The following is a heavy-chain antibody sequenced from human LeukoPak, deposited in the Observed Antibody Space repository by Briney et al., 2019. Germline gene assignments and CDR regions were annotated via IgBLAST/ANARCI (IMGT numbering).Heavy chain of an antibody. D-gene: IGHD3-16*01. CDR3: ARFFYYDASLPPY. V-gene: IGHV4-39*01. J-gene: IGHJ4*02. CDR1: GGYISTSNYY. CDR2: IYYSGST. Sequence: SETLSLTXSVSGGYISTSNYYWGWIRQPPGKGLEWIGTIYYSGSTYYNPSLQNRVTISLDTSKNQFSLHVRSVTAVDTATYYCARFFYYDASLPPYWGQGTLVIVSS.